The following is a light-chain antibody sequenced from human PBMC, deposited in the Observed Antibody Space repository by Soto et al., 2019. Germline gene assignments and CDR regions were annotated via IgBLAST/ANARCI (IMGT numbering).Light chain of an antibody. J-gene: IGKJ1*01. CDR2: DAS. V-gene: IGKV1-5*01. CDR1: QSISNR. Sequence: DIQMTQTPSTLSASLGDRVTITCRASQSISNRLAWYQQKPGKAPKVVIYDASNLESGVPSRFSGSGSGTEFMLTINSLQPDDFATYCCQHYGGMWAFGQGTKVEIK. CDR3: QHYGGMWA.